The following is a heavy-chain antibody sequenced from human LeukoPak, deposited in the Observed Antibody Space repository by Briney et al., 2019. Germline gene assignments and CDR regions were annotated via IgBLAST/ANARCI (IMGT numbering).Heavy chain of an antibody. CDR3: ARGLGAAAALVDV. CDR1: GFSVTNYY. Sequence: GGSLRLSCVASGFSVTNYYMSWVRRAPGKDLEWAAVLYSGGHTLYAGSVKGRFTISRDSSKNTLFLQMSSLRVDDTAVYYCARGLGAAAALVDVWGQGTAVTVSS. D-gene: IGHD6-13*01. V-gene: IGHV3-66*01. J-gene: IGHJ6*02. CDR2: LYSGGHT.